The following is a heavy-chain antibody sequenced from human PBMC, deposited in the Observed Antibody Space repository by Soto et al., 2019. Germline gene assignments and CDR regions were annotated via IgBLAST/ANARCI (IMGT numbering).Heavy chain of an antibody. Sequence: QVRLVQSGAEVKRPGASVKVSCRASGYTFTDHNMHWVRQAPGQGLEWIAYINPRSGDTNSAQKFQGRVTVTRDTSSSTGYMELRSLGSDDTDLYYCATGFGSSWFDPWGQGTLVTVSS. D-gene: IGHD2-2*01. CDR3: ATGFGSSWFDP. V-gene: IGHV1-2*02. CDR2: INPRSGDT. CDR1: GYTFTDHN. J-gene: IGHJ5*02.